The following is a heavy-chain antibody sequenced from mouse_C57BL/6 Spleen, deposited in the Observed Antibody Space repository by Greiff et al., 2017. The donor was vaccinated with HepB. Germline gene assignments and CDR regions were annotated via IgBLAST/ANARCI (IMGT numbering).Heavy chain of an antibody. J-gene: IGHJ2*01. CDR1: GYSITSGYY. CDR3: ARGVTFDY. Sequence: EVKLEESGPGLVKPSQSLSLTCSVTGYSITSGYYWNWIRQFPGNKLEWMGYISYDGSNNYNPSLKNRISITRDTSKNQFFLKLNFVTTEDTATYYCARGVTFDYWGQGTTLTVSS. CDR2: ISYDGSN. V-gene: IGHV3-6*01.